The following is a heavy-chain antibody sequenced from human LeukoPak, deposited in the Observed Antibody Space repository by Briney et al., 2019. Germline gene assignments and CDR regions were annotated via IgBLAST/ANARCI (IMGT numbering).Heavy chain of an antibody. CDR1: GGSISSYY. V-gene: IGHV4-4*07. D-gene: IGHD1-1*01. CDR3: ARDSRGQLVY. CDR2: IYTSRST. J-gene: IGHJ4*02. Sequence: PSETLSLTCTVSGGSISSYYWSWFRQPAGKGLVWIGRIYTSRSTNYNPSLKRRVTMSVDTSKNQFSLKLSSVTAADTAVYYCARDSRGQLVYWGQGTLVTVSS.